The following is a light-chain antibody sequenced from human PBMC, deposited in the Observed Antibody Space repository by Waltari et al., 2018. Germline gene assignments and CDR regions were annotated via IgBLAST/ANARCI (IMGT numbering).Light chain of an antibody. Sequence: QSALTQPASVSGSPGQSITITCTGSSADVGGYNLVSWYQHHPGQAPRLLIYELNERPSGIPSRFSGSKSGNTASLTISGLQIEDEADYYCCSYGGVNTLGVLFGGGSKLTV. V-gene: IGLV2-23*02. CDR1: SADVGGYNL. CDR3: CSYGGVNTLGVL. J-gene: IGLJ2*01. CDR2: ELN.